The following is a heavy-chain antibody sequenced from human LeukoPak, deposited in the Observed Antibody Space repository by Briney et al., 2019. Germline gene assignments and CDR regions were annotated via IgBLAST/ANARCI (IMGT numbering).Heavy chain of an antibody. CDR1: GGSISNYY. Sequence: SETLSLTCTVSGGSISNYYWSWIRQPPGKGLEWIGHIYYSGSTNYNPSLKSRVTISVDTSKNQFSLKLSSVTAADTAVYYCARERSMVRGVSWFDPWGQGTLVTVSS. D-gene: IGHD3-10*01. CDR3: ARERSMVRGVSWFDP. V-gene: IGHV4-59*01. J-gene: IGHJ5*02. CDR2: IYYSGST.